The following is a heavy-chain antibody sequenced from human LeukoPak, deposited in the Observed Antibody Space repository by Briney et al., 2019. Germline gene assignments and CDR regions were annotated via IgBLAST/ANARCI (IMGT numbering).Heavy chain of an antibody. CDR1: GFTFDDYA. Sequence: GGSLRLSCAASGFTFDDYAMHWVRQAPGKGLEWVSGFCWNSGSIGYADSVKGRFTISRDNAKNSLYLQMNSLRAEDTALYYCAKAQQNSGSYSRLFDYWGQGTLVTVSS. CDR2: FCWNSGSI. J-gene: IGHJ4*02. CDR3: AKAQQNSGSYSRLFDY. D-gene: IGHD1-26*01. V-gene: IGHV3-9*01.